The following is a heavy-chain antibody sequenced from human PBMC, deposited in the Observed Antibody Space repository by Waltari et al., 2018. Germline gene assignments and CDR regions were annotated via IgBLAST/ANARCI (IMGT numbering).Heavy chain of an antibody. D-gene: IGHD2-2*02. V-gene: IGHV4-39*01. Sequence: QLQLQESGPGLVKPSETLSLTCTVSGGSISSSSYYWGWIRQPPGKGLEWIVSMYYSGSTDHHPSLKMRVTISVDTSKNQFSLKLTSVTAADTAVYYCARTVPSRYKTEYYFDYWGQGTLVTVPS. CDR1: GGSISSSSYY. J-gene: IGHJ4*02. CDR3: ARTVPSRYKTEYYFDY. CDR2: MYYSGST.